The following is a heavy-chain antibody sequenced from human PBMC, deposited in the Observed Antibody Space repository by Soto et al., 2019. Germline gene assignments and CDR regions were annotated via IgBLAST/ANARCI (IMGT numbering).Heavy chain of an antibody. CDR3: PREGVSGTDV. Sequence: PSETLSLTCASCGDCVWIYYFTWFWQPQGKGLEWIGYFYYSGSTYYNPSLKSRVSISVDTSKNQFSLKLSSVTAADTAVYYCPREGVSGTDVSGQGTTVTVSS. D-gene: IGHD3-16*01. J-gene: IGHJ6*02. CDR1: GDCVWIYY. V-gene: IGHV4-59*02. CDR2: FYYSGST.